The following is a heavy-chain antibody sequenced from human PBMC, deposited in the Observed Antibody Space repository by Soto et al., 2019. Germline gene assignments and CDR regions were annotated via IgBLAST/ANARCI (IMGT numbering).Heavy chain of an antibody. D-gene: IGHD3-3*01. CDR3: ASFGVASMNWLNP. Sequence: SETLSLTCSVSGASITSRDWYWTWIRQPPGRGLEWIGSIFYSGNTYYKTSLKSRLSVSIDTSKNQFSLKLNFVTAADTAVYYGASFGVASMNWLNPWGQGALVTVSS. CDR2: IFYSGNT. CDR1: GASITSRDWY. V-gene: IGHV4-30-4*01. J-gene: IGHJ5*02.